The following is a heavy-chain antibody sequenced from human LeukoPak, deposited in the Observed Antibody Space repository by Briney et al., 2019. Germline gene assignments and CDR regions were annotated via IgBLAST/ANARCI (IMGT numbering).Heavy chain of an antibody. Sequence: SETLSLTCAVYGGSLSGYYRSWIRQSPGKGLEWIGEINHIGSTNYNPSLKSRVTISLDTSKSHFSLNLTSVTAADTAVYYCAEGLLSTGYSNSWGQGTQVAVSS. CDR2: INHIGST. J-gene: IGHJ4*02. V-gene: IGHV4-34*01. CDR1: GGSLSGYY. CDR3: AEGLLSTGYSNS. D-gene: IGHD1-26*01.